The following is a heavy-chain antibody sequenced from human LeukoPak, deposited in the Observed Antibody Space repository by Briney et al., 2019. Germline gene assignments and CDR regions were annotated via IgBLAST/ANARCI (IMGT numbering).Heavy chain of an antibody. D-gene: IGHD3-22*01. CDR3: ATSSAYYYFDFDY. V-gene: IGHV3-48*03. J-gene: IGHJ4*02. CDR2: ITSRGSTI. Sequence: GSLRLSCAASGFSFDDYAMNWVRQAPGKGLEWVSYITSRGSTIYYADSVKGRFTMSRDNAKNSLYLQMNSLRAEDTAVYYCATSSAYYYFDFDYWGQGTLVTVSS. CDR1: GFSFDDYA.